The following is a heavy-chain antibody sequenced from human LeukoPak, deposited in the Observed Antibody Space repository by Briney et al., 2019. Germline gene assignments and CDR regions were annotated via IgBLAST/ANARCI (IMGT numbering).Heavy chain of an antibody. J-gene: IGHJ6*03. CDR1: GYTFTGYY. Sequence: ASVKVSCKASGYTFTGYYMHWVRQAPGQGLEWMGWINPNSGGANYAQKFQGRVTMTRDTSISAAYMQLSSLRSDDTAVYYCARGPSITVIRGGQWYYYMDVWGKGTTVTISS. CDR2: INPNSGGA. V-gene: IGHV1-2*02. CDR3: ARGPSITVIRGGQWYYYMDV. D-gene: IGHD3-10*01.